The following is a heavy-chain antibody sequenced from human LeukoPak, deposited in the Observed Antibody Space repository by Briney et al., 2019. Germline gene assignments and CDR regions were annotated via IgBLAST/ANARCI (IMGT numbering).Heavy chain of an antibody. J-gene: IGHJ4*02. Sequence: ASVKVSCKVSGYTLTELSMHWVRQAPGKGLEWMGGFDPEDGETIYAQKFQGRVTMTEDTSTDTAYMELSSLRSEDTAVYYCAKVRRREQQLVLVLTPYYNFDYWGQGTLVTVSS. CDR1: GYTLTELS. CDR3: AKVRRREQQLVLVLTPYYNFDY. CDR2: FDPEDGET. D-gene: IGHD6-13*01. V-gene: IGHV1-24*01.